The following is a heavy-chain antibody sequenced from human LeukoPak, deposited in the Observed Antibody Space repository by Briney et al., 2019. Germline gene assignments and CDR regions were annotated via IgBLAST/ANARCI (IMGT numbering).Heavy chain of an antibody. D-gene: IGHD3-10*01. J-gene: IGHJ4*02. V-gene: IGHV3-64*02. CDR3: VRDSGRGVD. CDR1: GFSFSRYA. Sequence: GGSLRLSCAASGFSFSRYAIHWVRQAPGKGLGYVALINTNGRTTDFADSVKGRFTISRDNSKNKVYLHMGSVRPEDMGVYYCVRDSGRGVDWGQGTLVTVSS. CDR2: INTNGRTT.